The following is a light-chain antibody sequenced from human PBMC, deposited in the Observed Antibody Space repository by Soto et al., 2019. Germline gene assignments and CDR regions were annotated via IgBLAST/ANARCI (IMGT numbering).Light chain of an antibody. CDR3: QQYGSPLT. CDR2: GAS. J-gene: IGKJ4*01. V-gene: IGKV3-15*01. CDR1: QSFSSN. Sequence: EIVMTQSPATLSVSPGERATLSCRASQSFSSNLAWYQQKPGQAPRLLIYGASTRATGVPARFSGSGSGTEFTLTISSLQSEDFAVYYCQQYGSPLTFGGGTKVDIK.